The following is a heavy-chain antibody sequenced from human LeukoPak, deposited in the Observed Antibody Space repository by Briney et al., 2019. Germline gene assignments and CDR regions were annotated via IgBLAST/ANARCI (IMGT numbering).Heavy chain of an antibody. D-gene: IGHD6-19*01. CDR1: GFTFSSYG. CDR3: ARGGIAVARNLPHKPHRNTENYGMDV. V-gene: IGHV3-53*04. CDR2: IYSGGST. Sequence: QAGGSLRLSCAASGFTFSSYGMHWVRQAPGKGLEWVSVIYSGGSTYYADSVKGRFTISRHNSKNTLYLQMNSLRAEDTAVYYCARGGIAVARNLPHKPHRNTENYGMDVWGQGTTVTVSS. J-gene: IGHJ6*02.